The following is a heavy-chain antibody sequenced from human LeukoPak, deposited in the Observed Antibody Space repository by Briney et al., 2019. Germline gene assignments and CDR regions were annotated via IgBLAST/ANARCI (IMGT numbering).Heavy chain of an antibody. CDR3: ARIGYCSGGSCRRNYYYYMDV. CDR1: GGSISSYY. CDR2: IYYSGST. J-gene: IGHJ6*03. D-gene: IGHD2-15*01. Sequence: SETLSLTCTVSGGSISSYYWSWIRQPPGKGLEWIGYIYYSGSTNYNPSLKSRVTISVDTSKNQFSLKLGSVTAADTAVYYCARIGYCSGGSCRRNYYYYMDVWGKGTTVTVSS. V-gene: IGHV4-59*01.